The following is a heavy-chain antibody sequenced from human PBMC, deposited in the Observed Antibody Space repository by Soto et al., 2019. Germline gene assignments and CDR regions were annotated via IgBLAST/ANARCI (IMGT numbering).Heavy chain of an antibody. CDR3: ATTRGLAVGGSFDY. V-gene: IGHV4-39*01. Sequence: SETLSLTCIVSGGSITRRSSYWAWIRQPPGKGLEWVGTFYDGNTYHNPSLRSRITIAVDTSKNQFSLKLNSVAAADTAFYYCATTRGLAVGGSFDYWGQGMSVTVSS. J-gene: IGHJ4*02. CDR2: FYDGNT. D-gene: IGHD3-10*01. CDR1: GGSITRRSSY.